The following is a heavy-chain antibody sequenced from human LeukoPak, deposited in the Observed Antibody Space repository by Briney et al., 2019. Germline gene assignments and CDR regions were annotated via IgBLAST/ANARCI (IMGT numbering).Heavy chain of an antibody. CDR3: ASLRDFWSGYWADAFDI. CDR1: GFTFSSYA. J-gene: IGHJ3*02. D-gene: IGHD3-3*01. Sequence: GGSLRLSCAASGFTFSSYAMSWVRQAPGKGLEWVSAISGSGGSTYYADSVKGRFTISRDNAKNTLYLQMNSLRAEDTAVYYCASLRDFWSGYWADAFDIWGQGTMVTVSS. V-gene: IGHV3-23*01. CDR2: ISGSGGST.